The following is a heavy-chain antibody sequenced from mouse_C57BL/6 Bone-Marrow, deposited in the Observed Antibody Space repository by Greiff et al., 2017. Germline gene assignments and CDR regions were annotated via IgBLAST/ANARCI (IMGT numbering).Heavy chain of an antibody. D-gene: IGHD1-1*02. V-gene: IGHV5-12*01. Sequence: EVQGVESGGGLVQPGGSLKLSCAASGFTFSDYYMYWVRQTPEKRLEWVAYISNGGGSTYYPDTVKGRFTISRDNAKNTLYLQMSRLKSEDTAMYYCARQEVGGYLAWFAYWGQGTLVTVSA. CDR3: ARQEVGGYLAWFAY. CDR1: GFTFSDYY. CDR2: ISNGGGST. J-gene: IGHJ3*01.